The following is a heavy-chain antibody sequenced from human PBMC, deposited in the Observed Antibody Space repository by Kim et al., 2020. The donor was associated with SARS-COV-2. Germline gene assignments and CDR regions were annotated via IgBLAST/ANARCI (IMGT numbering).Heavy chain of an antibody. V-gene: IGHV4-34*01. CDR1: GGSFSGYY. CDR2: INHSGST. D-gene: IGHD6-13*01. Sequence: SETLSLTCVVYGGSFSGYYWSWIRQPPGKGLEWIGEINHSGSTNYNPSLKSRVTISVDTSKNQFSLKLSSVTAADTAVYYCARGGQQRGRRIWFDPWGQGTLVTVSS. J-gene: IGHJ5*02. CDR3: ARGGQQRGRRIWFDP.